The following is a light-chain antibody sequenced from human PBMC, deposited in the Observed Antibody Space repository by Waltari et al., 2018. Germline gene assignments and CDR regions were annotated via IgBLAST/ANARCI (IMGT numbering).Light chain of an antibody. J-gene: IGLJ3*02. CDR2: SNN. Sequence: QSVLTQPPSASGTPGQRVPISCSGSRPNIGSNTVNWYHRLPGTAPKLLIYSNNQRPSGGPDRFARSKSGPSASLAIRGIQSEDEADYYCAAWDDSLNALVFGGGTKLTVL. V-gene: IGLV1-44*01. CDR3: AAWDDSLNALV. CDR1: RPNIGSNT.